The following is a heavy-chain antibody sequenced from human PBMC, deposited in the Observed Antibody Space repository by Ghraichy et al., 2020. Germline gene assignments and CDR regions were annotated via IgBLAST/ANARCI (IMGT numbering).Heavy chain of an antibody. CDR1: GGSISDSH. CDR2: INNRGET. CDR3: ARDSNGEYYYYYGMDV. D-gene: IGHD7-27*01. V-gene: IGHV4-59*01. J-gene: IGHJ6*02. Sequence: SETLSLTCIVSGGSISDSHWNWIRQPPGKGLEWIGYINNRGETNYNLSLKSRVTMSVDTAKNHFSLKLSSVTAADTAVYYCARDSNGEYYYYYGMDVWGQGTTVTVSS.